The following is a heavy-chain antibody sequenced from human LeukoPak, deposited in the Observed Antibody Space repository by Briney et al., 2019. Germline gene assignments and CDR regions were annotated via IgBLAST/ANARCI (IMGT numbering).Heavy chain of an antibody. Sequence: PSETLSLTCTVSGGSISHSNYYWGWIRQPPGKGLEWIGSMYYSGSTYYSPSLKSRVTISVDTSKNQFSLKLNSVTAADTAVYCCARYGLLGLSEINAFDIWGQGTRVTVAS. J-gene: IGHJ3*02. CDR1: GGSISHSNYY. V-gene: IGHV4-39*07. CDR2: MYYSGST. CDR3: ARYGLLGLSEINAFDI. D-gene: IGHD2-2*01.